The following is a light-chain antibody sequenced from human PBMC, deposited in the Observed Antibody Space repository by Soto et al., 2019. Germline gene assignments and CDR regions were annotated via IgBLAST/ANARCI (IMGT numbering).Light chain of an antibody. CDR2: GNS. Sequence: QPVLTQPPSVSGAPGQRVTISCTGSSSNIGAGYDVHWYQQLPGTAPKLLIYGNSNRPSGVPDRFSGSKSGTSASLAITGLRAEDEADYYCQSYDISLSGSWVFGGGTKLTVL. J-gene: IGLJ3*02. CDR3: QSYDISLSGSWV. V-gene: IGLV1-40*01. CDR1: SSNIGAGYD.